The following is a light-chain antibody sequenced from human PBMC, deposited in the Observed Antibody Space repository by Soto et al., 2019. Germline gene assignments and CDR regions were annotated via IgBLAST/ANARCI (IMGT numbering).Light chain of an antibody. V-gene: IGKV3-20*01. CDR1: QTVTSSQ. CDR2: GAF. J-gene: IGKJ5*01. CDR3: QQYSGSPPIT. Sequence: EIVLTQSPGTLSLSPGERATLSCRASQTVTSSQLAWYQQKPGQAPRLLIYGAFSRATGIPDRFSGSGSGTAFTLSITRLEPEDFAVYYCQQYSGSPPITFGQGTRLEIK.